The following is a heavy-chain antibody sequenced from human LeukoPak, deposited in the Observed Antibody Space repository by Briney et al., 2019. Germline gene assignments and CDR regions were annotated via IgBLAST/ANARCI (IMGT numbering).Heavy chain of an antibody. CDR1: GYSFTSYW. CDR3: ARLAAAVNLVGANAFDI. D-gene: IGHD1-26*01. V-gene: IGHV5-51*01. J-gene: IGHJ3*02. CDR2: IYPGDSDT. Sequence: GESLKISCKGSGYSFTSYWIGWVRQMPGKGLEWMGIIYPGDSDTRYSPSFQGQVTISADKSISTAYLQWSSLKASDTAMYYCARLAAAVNLVGANAFDIWGQGTMVTVSS.